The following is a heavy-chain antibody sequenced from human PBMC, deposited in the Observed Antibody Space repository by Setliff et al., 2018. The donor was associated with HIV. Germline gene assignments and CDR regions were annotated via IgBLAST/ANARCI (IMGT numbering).Heavy chain of an antibody. D-gene: IGHD2-15*01. V-gene: IGHV4-61*09. CDR1: GGSIRSSGYY. J-gene: IGHJ5*02. CDR2: IYTNGYT. Sequence: SETLSLTCAVSGGSIRSSGYYWTWIRQPAGKGPEWIGHIYTNGYTNYNPSLKSRVTISVDTSRDQFSLQLSSVTAADTAVYYRARGGASSKYLDPWGQGTLVTVSS. CDR3: ARGGASSKYLDP.